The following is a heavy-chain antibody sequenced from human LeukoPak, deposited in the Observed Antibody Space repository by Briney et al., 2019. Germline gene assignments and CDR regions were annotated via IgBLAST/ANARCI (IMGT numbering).Heavy chain of an antibody. D-gene: IGHD2-2*01. CDR3: ARGRAFYCSSTSCYPHYYYYGMDV. Sequence: SETLSLTCAVYGGSFSGYHWSWIRQPPGKGLEWIGEINHSGSTNYNPSLKSRVTISVDTSKNQFSLKLSSVTAADTAVYYCARGRAFYCSSTSCYPHYYYYGMDVWGQGTTVTVSS. V-gene: IGHV4-34*01. CDR2: INHSGST. J-gene: IGHJ6*02. CDR1: GGSFSGYH.